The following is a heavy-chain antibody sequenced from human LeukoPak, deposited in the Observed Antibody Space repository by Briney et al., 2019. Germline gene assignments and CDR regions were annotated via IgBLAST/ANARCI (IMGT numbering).Heavy chain of an antibody. CDR1: GFTFSSYA. CDR3: AKGSLLWFRELE. J-gene: IGHJ4*02. V-gene: IGHV3-23*01. D-gene: IGHD3-10*01. CDR2: ISGGGGST. Sequence: GGSLRLSCAASGFTFSSYAMSWVRQAPGKGLEWVSAISGGGGSTYYADSVKGRFTISRDNSKNTLYLQMNSLRAEDTAVYYCAKGSLLWFRELEWGQGTLVTVSS.